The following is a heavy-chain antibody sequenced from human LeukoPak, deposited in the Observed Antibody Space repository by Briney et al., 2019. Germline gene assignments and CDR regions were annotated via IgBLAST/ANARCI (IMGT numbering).Heavy chain of an antibody. CDR2: LYSNGIT. J-gene: IGHJ2*01. V-gene: IGHV4-4*08. D-gene: IGHD3-22*01. Sequence: PSETLSLTCTVSGGSIFSYYFNWIRQPPGKGLEWIGYLYSNGITNYNPSLRSRGTISIATSKNQFSLRLGSVTAADTAIYYCARRAYYDTSGYYPASGYFDLWGRGTLVTVSS. CDR3: ARRAYYDTSGYYPASGYFDL. CDR1: GGSIFSYY.